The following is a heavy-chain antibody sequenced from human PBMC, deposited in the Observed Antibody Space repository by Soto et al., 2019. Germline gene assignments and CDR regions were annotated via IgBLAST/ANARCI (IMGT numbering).Heavy chain of an antibody. Sequence: GESLKISCKGSGYSFTSYWIGWVRQMPGKGLEWMGIIYPGDSDTRYSPSFQGQVTISADKSISTAYLQWSSLKASDTAMYYCATTNLYYYDSSGYGGLKFDYWGQGTLVTVSS. CDR3: ATTNLYYYDSSGYGGLKFDY. J-gene: IGHJ4*02. CDR2: IYPGDSDT. CDR1: GYSFTSYW. D-gene: IGHD3-22*01. V-gene: IGHV5-51*01.